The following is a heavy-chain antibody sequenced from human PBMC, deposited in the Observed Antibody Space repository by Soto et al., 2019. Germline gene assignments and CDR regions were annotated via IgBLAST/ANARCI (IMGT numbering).Heavy chain of an antibody. J-gene: IGHJ5*02. CDR3: ARDGSYYYDSSGYISRIKWFDP. V-gene: IGHV1-69*06. Sequence: VASVKVSCKASGGTFSSYAISWVRQAPGQGLEWMGGIIPIFGTANYAQKFQGRVTITADKSTSTAYMELSSLRSEDTAVYYCARDGSYYYDSSGYISRIKWFDPWGQGTLVTVSS. CDR2: IIPIFGTA. D-gene: IGHD3-22*01. CDR1: GGTFSSYA.